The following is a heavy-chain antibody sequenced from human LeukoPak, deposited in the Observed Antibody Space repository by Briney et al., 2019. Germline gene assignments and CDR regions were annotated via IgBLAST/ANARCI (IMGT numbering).Heavy chain of an antibody. CDR1: GFTFSDYT. Sequence: PGGSLRLSCAASGFTFSDYTMNWVRQAPGKGLEWVSSIGSTFTYIYYADSVKGRFTMSRDDAKNSLYLQMNSLRAEDTAVYYCARQPIGFCTNGVCLFDYWDQGTLVTVSS. J-gene: IGHJ4*02. CDR3: ARQPIGFCTNGVCLFDY. CDR2: IGSTFTYI. D-gene: IGHD2-8*01. V-gene: IGHV3-21*01.